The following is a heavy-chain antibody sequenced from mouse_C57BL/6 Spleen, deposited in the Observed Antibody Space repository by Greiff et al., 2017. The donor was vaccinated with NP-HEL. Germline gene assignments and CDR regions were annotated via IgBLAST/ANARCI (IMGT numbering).Heavy chain of an antibody. CDR1: GYTFTSYW. Sequence: QVQLKQPGAELVRPGSSVKLSCKASGYTFTSYWMDWVKQRPGQGLEWIGNIYPSDSETHYNQKFKDKATLTVDKSSSTAYMQLSSLTSEDSAVYYCAILVYSYYFDYWGQGTTLTVSS. CDR3: AILVYSYYFDY. V-gene: IGHV1-61*01. J-gene: IGHJ2*01. CDR2: IYPSDSET. D-gene: IGHD2-1*01.